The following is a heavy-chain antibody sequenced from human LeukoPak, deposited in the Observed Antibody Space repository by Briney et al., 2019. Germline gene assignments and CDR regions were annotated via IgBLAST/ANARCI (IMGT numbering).Heavy chain of an antibody. CDR1: GFTFSSYG. Sequence: PGGSLRLSCEASGFTFSSYGMHWVRQAPGKGLEWVAFIRYDGSNKYYADSVRGRFTISRDDSKNTLYLQMNSLRAEDTAVYYCAKDNSSVYSSSLDYWGQGTLATVSS. V-gene: IGHV3-30*02. J-gene: IGHJ4*02. CDR2: IRYDGSNK. CDR3: AKDNSSVYSSSLDY. D-gene: IGHD6-6*01.